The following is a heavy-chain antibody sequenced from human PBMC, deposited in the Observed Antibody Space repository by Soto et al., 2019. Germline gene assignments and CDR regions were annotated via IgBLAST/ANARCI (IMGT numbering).Heavy chain of an antibody. CDR2: IIPIFGTA. CDR3: ARAKSGYSYGYNFDY. D-gene: IGHD5-18*01. V-gene: IGHV1-69*13. J-gene: IGHJ4*02. CDR1: GGTFSSDA. Sequence: ASVKVSCKASGGTFSSDAISWVRQDPGQGLEWMGGIIPIFGTANYAQKFQGRVTITADESTSTAYMELSSLRSEDTAVYYCARAKSGYSYGYNFDYWGQGTLVTVSS.